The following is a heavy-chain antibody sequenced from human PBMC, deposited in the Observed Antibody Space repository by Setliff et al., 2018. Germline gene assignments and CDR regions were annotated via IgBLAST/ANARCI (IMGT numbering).Heavy chain of an antibody. CDR2: VDHSGST. V-gene: IGHV4-59*08. CDR1: GGFTSSFY. D-gene: IGHD3-10*01. J-gene: IGHJ4*02. Sequence: PSETLSLTCTISGGFTSSFYWSWIRQAPGKGLEWIGYVDHSGSTHFSPSLKSRVTISVDTSNNQFSLKLSSVTAADTAVYYCARHLWGRYMAESSDYFDYWGQGSLVTVSS. CDR3: ARHLWGRYMAESSDYFDY.